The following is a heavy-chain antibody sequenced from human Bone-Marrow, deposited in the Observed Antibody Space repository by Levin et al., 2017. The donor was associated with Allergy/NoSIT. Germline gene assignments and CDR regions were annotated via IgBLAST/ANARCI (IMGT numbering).Heavy chain of an antibody. CDR2: IYYSGST. D-gene: IGHD2-2*01. V-gene: IGHV4-39*01. J-gene: IGHJ6*02. CDR1: GGSISSSSYY. Sequence: SETLSLTCTVSGGSISSSSYYWGWIRQPPGTGLEWIRSIYYSGSTYYNPSLKSRVTISVDTSKNQFSLKLSSVTAADTAVYYCARHACSSTSCYGTARRYYYYYYGMDVWGQGTTVTVSS. CDR3: ARHACSSTSCYGTARRYYYYYYGMDV.